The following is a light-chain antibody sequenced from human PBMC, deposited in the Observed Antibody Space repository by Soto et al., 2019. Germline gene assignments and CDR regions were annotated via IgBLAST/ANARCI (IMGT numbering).Light chain of an antibody. J-gene: IGKJ5*01. V-gene: IGKV3-20*01. CDR3: RQYGGSPRIT. CDR1: EHLSSVY. CDR2: GAS. Sequence: EIVLTQSPGTLSLSPGERATVSCRASEHLSSVYFAWYHQRPGQPPRLLIYGASNRATGIPDRCSGGGSATAFSPIINSLQPEDVAIYYCRQYGGSPRITFGQGTRLEIK.